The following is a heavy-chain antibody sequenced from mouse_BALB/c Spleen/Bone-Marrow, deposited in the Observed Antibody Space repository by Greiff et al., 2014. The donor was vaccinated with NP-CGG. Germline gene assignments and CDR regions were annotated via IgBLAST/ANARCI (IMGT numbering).Heavy chain of an antibody. J-gene: IGHJ3*01. CDR1: GYTFTSYW. CDR2: INPSTGYT. D-gene: IGHD2-4*01. Sequence: QVQLQQPGAELAKPGASVKMSCKASGYTFTSYWMHWVKQRPGQGLGWIGYINPSTGYTEYNQKFKDKATLTADKSSSTAYMQLSSLTSEDSAIYYCAREGDYDGFAYWGQGTLVTVSA. V-gene: IGHV1-7*01. CDR3: AREGDYDGFAY.